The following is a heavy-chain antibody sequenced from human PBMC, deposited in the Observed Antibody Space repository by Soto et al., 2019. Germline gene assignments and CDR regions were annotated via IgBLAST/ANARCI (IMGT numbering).Heavy chain of an antibody. CDR3: ARDLSEQLVAYYYYGMDV. D-gene: IGHD6-6*01. Sequence: EVQLVESGGGLVEPGGSLRLSCAASGFTFSSYWMSWVRQAPGKGLEWVANIKQDGSEKYYVDSVKGRFTISRDNAKNSLYLQMNSLRAEDTAVYYCARDLSEQLVAYYYYGMDVWGQGTTVTVSS. CDR1: GFTFSSYW. V-gene: IGHV3-7*01. CDR2: IKQDGSEK. J-gene: IGHJ6*02.